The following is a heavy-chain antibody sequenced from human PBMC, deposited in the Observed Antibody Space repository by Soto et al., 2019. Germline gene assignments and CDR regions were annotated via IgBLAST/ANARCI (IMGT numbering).Heavy chain of an antibody. Sequence: GGSLRLSCAASGFTFSSYGVHWVRQAPGKGLEWVAVISYDGSNKYYADSVKGRFTISRDNSKNTLYLQMNSLRAEDTAVYYCAKDPDPRLYCSGGSCYSNYFDYWGQGTLVTVSS. CDR3: AKDPDPRLYCSGGSCYSNYFDY. V-gene: IGHV3-30*18. J-gene: IGHJ4*02. CDR1: GFTFSSYG. D-gene: IGHD2-15*01. CDR2: ISYDGSNK.